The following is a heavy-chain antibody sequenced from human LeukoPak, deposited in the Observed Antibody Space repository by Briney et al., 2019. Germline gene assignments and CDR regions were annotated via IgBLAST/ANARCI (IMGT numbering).Heavy chain of an antibody. Sequence: SEALSLTCTVSGGSISSYYWSWIRQPPGKGLERIGYIYYSGSTNYNPSLKSRVTISVDTSKNQFSLKLSSVTAADTAVYYCARVSIAAPWRVDYWGQGTLVTVSS. J-gene: IGHJ4*02. V-gene: IGHV4-59*08. CDR1: GGSISSYY. D-gene: IGHD6-13*01. CDR3: ARVSIAAPWRVDY. CDR2: IYYSGST.